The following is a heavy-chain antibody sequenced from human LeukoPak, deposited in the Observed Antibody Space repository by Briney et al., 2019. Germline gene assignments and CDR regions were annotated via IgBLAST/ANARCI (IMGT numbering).Heavy chain of an antibody. CDR3: AKHPTADTAMVT. D-gene: IGHD5-18*01. CDR2: ISYDGSKK. V-gene: IGHV3-30*18. Sequence: GGSLRLFCGASGFNFSSYGMHWVRQAPGKGLEWVAVISYDGSKKYYADSVKGRFTISRDNSKNTLYLQMNSLRAEDTAVYYCAKHPTADTAMVTWGQGTLVTVSS. CDR1: GFNFSSYG. J-gene: IGHJ5*02.